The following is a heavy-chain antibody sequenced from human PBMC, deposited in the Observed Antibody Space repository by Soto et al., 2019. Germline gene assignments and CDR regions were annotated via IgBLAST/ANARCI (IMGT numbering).Heavy chain of an antibody. CDR2: IKQDGSEK. CDR3: ARDFLGEFHPDYYYYYGMDV. D-gene: IGHD3-16*01. CDR1: GFTFSSYW. J-gene: IGHJ6*02. V-gene: IGHV3-7*05. Sequence: GGSLRLSCAASGFTFSSYWMSWVRQAPGKGLEWVANIKQDGSEKYYVDSVKGRFTISRDNAKNSLYLQMNSLRAEDTAVYYCARDFLGEFHPDYYYYYGMDVWGQGTTVTVSS.